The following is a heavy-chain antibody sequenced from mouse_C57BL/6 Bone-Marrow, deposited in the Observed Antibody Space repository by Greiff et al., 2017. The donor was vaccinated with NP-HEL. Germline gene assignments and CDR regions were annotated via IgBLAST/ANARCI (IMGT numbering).Heavy chain of an antibody. J-gene: IGHJ3*01. Sequence: EVQLQQSGPELVKPGASVKISCKASGYTFTDYYMNWVKQSHGKSLEWIGDINPNNGGTSYNQKFKGKATLTVDKSSSTAYMELRSLTSEDSAVYYCARSRLLWLRRGFAYWGQGTLVTVSA. V-gene: IGHV1-26*01. CDR2: INPNNGGT. CDR1: GYTFTDYY. CDR3: ARSRLLWLRRGFAY. D-gene: IGHD2-2*01.